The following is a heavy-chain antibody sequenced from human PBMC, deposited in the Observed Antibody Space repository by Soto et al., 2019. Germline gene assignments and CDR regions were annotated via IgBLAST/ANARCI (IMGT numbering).Heavy chain of an antibody. V-gene: IGHV1-69*13. D-gene: IGHD3-22*01. CDR3: ANNAYYYDSSGYDLGFDY. J-gene: IGHJ4*02. Sequence: SVKVSCKASGGTFSSYAISWVRQAPGQGLEWMGGIVPIFGTANYAQKFQGRVTITADESTSTAYMELSSLRSEDTAVYYCANNAYYYDSSGYDLGFDYWGQGTLVTVSS. CDR1: GGTFSSYA. CDR2: IVPIFGTA.